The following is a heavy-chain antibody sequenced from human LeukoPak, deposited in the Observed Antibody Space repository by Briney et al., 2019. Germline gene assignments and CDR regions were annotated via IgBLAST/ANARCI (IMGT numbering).Heavy chain of an antibody. Sequence: SETLSLTCTVSGGSISTTSYYWGWIRQPPGKGLECIGNIYYSGSTYYNPSLKSRVTISVDTSKNQFSLKLSSVTAADTAVYYCARQYSSSWYGYYYYYMDVWGKGTTVTISS. CDR3: ARQYSSSWYGYYYYYMDV. J-gene: IGHJ6*03. CDR1: GGSISTTSYY. V-gene: IGHV4-39*01. D-gene: IGHD6-13*01. CDR2: IYYSGST.